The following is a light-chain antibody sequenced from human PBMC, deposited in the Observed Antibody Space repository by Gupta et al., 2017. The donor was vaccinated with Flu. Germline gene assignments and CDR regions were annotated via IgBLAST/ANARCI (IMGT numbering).Light chain of an antibody. CDR2: AAS. CDR3: QQSKGIPYT. CDR1: QSISTY. V-gene: IGKV1-39*01. J-gene: IGKJ2*01. Sequence: DIQLAQSPPSLSASVGDRVTITCRASQSISTYLSWYQKKPGKAPKAVIYAASRLQSGVPSRFSGSGSGTYFTLTITMLQPEGFATYYCQQSKGIPYTFGQGTKLEIK.